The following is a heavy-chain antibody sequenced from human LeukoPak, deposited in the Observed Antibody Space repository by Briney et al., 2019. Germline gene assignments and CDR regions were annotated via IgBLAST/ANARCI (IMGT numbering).Heavy chain of an antibody. CDR3: ARPTLAYYDSFGYYRDFDY. V-gene: IGHV1-69*13. CDR2: IIPIRGTT. D-gene: IGHD3-22*01. J-gene: IGHJ4*02. CDR1: GGTFSSYA. Sequence: ASVTVSCKASGGTFSSYAINWVRQAPGQGLEWMGGIIPIRGTTNYAQKFQGRVTITADESTSTAYMELSSLRSEDTAVYYCARPTLAYYDSFGYYRDFDYWGQGTLVPVSS.